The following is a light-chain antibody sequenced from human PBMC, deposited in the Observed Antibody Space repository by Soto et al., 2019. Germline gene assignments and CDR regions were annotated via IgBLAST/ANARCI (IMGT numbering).Light chain of an antibody. CDR1: QSVSSSY. J-gene: IGKJ3*01. CDR3: QHYSTSARLN. CDR2: RTS. V-gene: IGKV3-20*01. Sequence: EIVLTQSPGTLSLSPGERATLSCRASQSVSSSYLAWYQQKPGQAPRLLIYRTSNRATGIPDRFSGSGSGTDFTLTISRLEPEDFALYYCQHYSTSARLNFGPGTKVDI.